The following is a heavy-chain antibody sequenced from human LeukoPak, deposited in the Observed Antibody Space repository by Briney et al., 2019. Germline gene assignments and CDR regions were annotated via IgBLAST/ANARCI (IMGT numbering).Heavy chain of an antibody. D-gene: IGHD2-21*01. CDR3: ARSDCGGDCYLPYYFDY. Sequence: GESLKISCKGSGYSFTSYWIGWVRQMPGKGLGWMGIIYPGDSDTRYSPSFQGQVTISADKSISTAYLQWSSLKASDTAMYYCARSDCGGDCYLPYYFDYWGQGTLVTVSS. CDR1: GYSFTSYW. CDR2: IYPGDSDT. J-gene: IGHJ4*02. V-gene: IGHV5-51*01.